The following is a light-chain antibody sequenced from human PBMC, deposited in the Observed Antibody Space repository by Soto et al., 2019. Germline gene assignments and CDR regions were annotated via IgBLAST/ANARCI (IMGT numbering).Light chain of an antibody. Sequence: DIVMTQSPATLSVSPGERATLSCRASQSVSSNLAWYQQKPGQAPRLLIYGASTRATDIPDRFSGSGSGTEFTLTISSLQSEDFAVYYCQQYNSWPITFGQGTRLEMK. CDR3: QQYNSWPIT. J-gene: IGKJ5*01. CDR1: QSVSSN. V-gene: IGKV3-15*01. CDR2: GAS.